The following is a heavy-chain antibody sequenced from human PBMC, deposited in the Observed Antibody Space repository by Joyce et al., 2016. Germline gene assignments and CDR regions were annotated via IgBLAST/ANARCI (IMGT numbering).Heavy chain of an antibody. J-gene: IGHJ4*02. CDR1: GGSISGFS. CDR3: ARDWGTYDFWSGSYFDC. V-gene: IGHV4-4*07. Sequence: QVQLQESGPGLVKPSETLSLTCTVSGGSISGFSWSWIRHPAGKGLEWIGRFYSSGGTNHNPSLKSRVTMSLDTSKNQFSLKLTSVTAADTAVYYCARDWGTYDFWSGSYFDCWGQGTLVTVSS. D-gene: IGHD3-3*01. CDR2: FYSSGGT.